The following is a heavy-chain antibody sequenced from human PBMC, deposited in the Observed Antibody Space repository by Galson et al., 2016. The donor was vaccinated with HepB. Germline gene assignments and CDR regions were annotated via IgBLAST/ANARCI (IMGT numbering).Heavy chain of an antibody. CDR2: ISSGSSYT. CDR3: ASSRWGRLRFLAY. Sequence: SLRLSCAASGFTFSDYYMSWVRQAPGKGLEWVSYISSGSSYTNYADSVKGRFTISRDNAKNSLYLQMNSLRAEDTAVYYCASSRWGRLRFLAYWGQGTLVTVSS. CDR1: GFTFSDYY. D-gene: IGHD5-12*01. J-gene: IGHJ4*02. V-gene: IGHV3-11*06.